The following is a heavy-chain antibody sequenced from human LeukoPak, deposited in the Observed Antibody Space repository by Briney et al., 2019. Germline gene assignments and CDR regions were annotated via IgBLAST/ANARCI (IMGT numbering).Heavy chain of an antibody. CDR2: IRSKAYGGTT. V-gene: IGHV3-49*04. D-gene: IGHD1-7*01. CDR3: TRGYRSGTINPFFDY. CDR1: GFTLGDFF. Sequence: GGSLRLSCTASGFTLGDFFMSWVRQAPGKGLGWVSFIRSKAYGGTTEYAASVKGRFTISRDDSKSIAYLQMSSLKTEDTAVYYCTRGYRSGTINPFFDYWGQGILVAVSS. J-gene: IGHJ4*02.